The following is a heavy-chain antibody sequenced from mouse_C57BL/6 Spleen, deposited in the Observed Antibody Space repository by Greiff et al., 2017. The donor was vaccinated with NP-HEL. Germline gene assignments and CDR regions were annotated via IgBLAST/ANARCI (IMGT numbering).Heavy chain of an antibody. Sequence: EVQLQQSGPELVKPGASVKISCKASGYTFTDYYMNWVKQSHGKSLEWIGDINPNNGGTSYNQRFKCKATLTVDKSSSTAYMELRSLTSENSAVYYCAREDYYGSRGYFDVWGTGTTVTVSS. D-gene: IGHD1-1*01. V-gene: IGHV1-26*01. CDR3: AREDYYGSRGYFDV. J-gene: IGHJ1*03. CDR1: GYTFTDYY. CDR2: INPNNGGT.